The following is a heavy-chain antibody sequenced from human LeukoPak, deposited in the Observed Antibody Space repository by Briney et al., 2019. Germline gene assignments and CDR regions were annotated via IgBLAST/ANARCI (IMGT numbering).Heavy chain of an antibody. CDR3: AREGLVAALTY. J-gene: IGHJ4*02. CDR2: IYSGGST. Sequence: GGSLRLSCAASGVTFSSYWMSWVRQAPGKGLEWVSSIYSGGSTYYADSVKVRFTISRDNTKNTLYLQMNSLRAEDTAVYYCAREGLVAALTYWGQGTLVTVSS. D-gene: IGHD2-2*01. V-gene: IGHV3-66*01. CDR1: GVTFSSYW.